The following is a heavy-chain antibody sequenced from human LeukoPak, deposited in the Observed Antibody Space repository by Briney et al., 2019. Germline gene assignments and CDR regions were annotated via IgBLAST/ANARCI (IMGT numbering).Heavy chain of an antibody. J-gene: IGHJ4*02. CDR2: IYHSGST. Sequence: SETLSLTCTVSGYSISSGYYRGWIRQPPGKGLEWIGSIYHSGSTYYNPSLNSRVTISVDTSKNQFSLKLSSVTAADTAVYYCARARDGYLFDYWGQGTLVTVSS. CDR3: ARARDGYLFDY. D-gene: IGHD5-24*01. CDR1: GYSISSGYY. V-gene: IGHV4-38-2*02.